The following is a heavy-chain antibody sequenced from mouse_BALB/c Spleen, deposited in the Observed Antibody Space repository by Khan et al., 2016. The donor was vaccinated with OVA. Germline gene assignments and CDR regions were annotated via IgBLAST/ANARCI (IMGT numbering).Heavy chain of an antibody. CDR2: ISTYYGDA. D-gene: IGHD3-3*01. V-gene: IGHV1S137*01. CDR1: GYTFTDYA. J-gene: IGHJ3*01. CDR3: ARGGRFAY. Sequence: VQLQHSGAELVRPGVSVKISCKGSGYTFTDYAMHWVKQSHAKSLEWIGVISTYYGDASYNQKFKGKATMTVDKSSSTAYMELARLTSEDSAIYYCARGGRFAYWGQGTLVTVSA.